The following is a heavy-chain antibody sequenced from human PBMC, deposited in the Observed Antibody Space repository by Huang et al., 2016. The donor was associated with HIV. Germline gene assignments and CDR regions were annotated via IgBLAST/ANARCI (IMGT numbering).Heavy chain of an antibody. CDR3: AHSWDYYGSGSLSGWFDP. CDR2: IYWDDDK. D-gene: IGHD3-10*01. CDR1: GFSLSSSGVG. V-gene: IGHV2-5*02. J-gene: IGHJ5*02. Sequence: QITLKESGPTLVKPRQTLTLTCTFSGFSLSSSGVGVGWIRQPPGKALEWLALIYWDDDKRYNPSLKNRLTITKYTSKNQVLLRMTNMDPVDTATYYCAHSWDYYGSGSLSGWFDPWGQGTLVTVSS.